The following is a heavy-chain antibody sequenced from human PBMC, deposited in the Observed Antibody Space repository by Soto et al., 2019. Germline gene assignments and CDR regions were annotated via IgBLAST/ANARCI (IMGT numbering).Heavy chain of an antibody. CDR1: GFTFSGYA. D-gene: IGHD3-3*01. CDR2: IVGGGVST. V-gene: IGHV3-23*01. Sequence: GGSLRLSCAASGFTFSGYAMSWVRQAPGKGLEWVSAIVGGGVSTYYADSVKGRFTISRDNSKNTLYLQMNSLRAEDAAVYYCVKECWVDFWSGYLFYAMDVWGQGTTVTVSS. CDR3: VKECWVDFWSGYLFYAMDV. J-gene: IGHJ6*02.